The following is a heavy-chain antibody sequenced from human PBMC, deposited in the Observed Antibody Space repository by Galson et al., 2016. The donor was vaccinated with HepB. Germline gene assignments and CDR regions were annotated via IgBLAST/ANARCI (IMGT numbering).Heavy chain of an antibody. V-gene: IGHV3-30*04. D-gene: IGHD1-26*01. CDR3: ARDAMGRGSGSYSAFDY. Sequence: YLRLSCAASGFSLNTYSMHWVRQAPGKGLEWVAAITSAGDKQYYTDSVRGRFTISRDNSNNMMYLQMNSLRPEDTSVYYCARDAMGRGSGSYSAFDYWGQGTLVAVSS. CDR1: GFSLNTYS. CDR2: ITSAGDKQ. J-gene: IGHJ4*02.